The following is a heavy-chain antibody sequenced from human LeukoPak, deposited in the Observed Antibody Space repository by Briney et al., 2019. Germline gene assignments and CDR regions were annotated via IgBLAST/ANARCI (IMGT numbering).Heavy chain of an antibody. CDR1: GGSISSGGYY. J-gene: IGHJ5*02. CDR3: ARAKRIVVVVAASWFDP. D-gene: IGHD2-15*01. CDR2: IYHSGST. V-gene: IGHV4-30-2*01. Sequence: SQTLSLTCTVSGGSISSGGYYWSWIRQPPGKGLEWIGYIYHSGSTYHNPSLKSRVTISVDTSKNQFSLKLSSVTAADTAVYYCARAKRIVVVVAASWFDPWGQGTLVTVSS.